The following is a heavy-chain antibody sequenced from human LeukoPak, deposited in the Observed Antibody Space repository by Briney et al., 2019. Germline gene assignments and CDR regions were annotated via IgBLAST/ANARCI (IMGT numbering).Heavy chain of an antibody. V-gene: IGHV4-59*08. CDR2: IYSIWST. CDR3: ARHPTALVSYGFDP. CDR1: GGSISSYN. Sequence: KPSETLSLTCTVSGGSISSYNWNWIRQPPPPGQGRVWNIYSIWSTNYNPSLKSRVTISVDTSKNQFPLKLSPVTAADTAIYYCARHPTALVSYGFDPWGQGTLVTVSS. J-gene: IGHJ5*02. D-gene: IGHD5-18*01.